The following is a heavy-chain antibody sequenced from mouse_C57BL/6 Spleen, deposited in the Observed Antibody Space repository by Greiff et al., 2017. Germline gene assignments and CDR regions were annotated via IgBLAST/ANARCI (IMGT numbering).Heavy chain of an antibody. D-gene: IGHD3-3*01. J-gene: IGHJ1*03. CDR3: ARGGTWYVDV. CDR2: IDPEDGET. V-gene: IGHV14-2*01. Sequence: EVQLQESGAELVKPGASVKLSCTASGFNIKDYYMHWVKQRTEQGLEWIGRIDPEDGETKYAPKFQGKATITADPSSNTAYLQLSSLTCEDTAVYYCARGGTWYVDVWGTGTTVTVSS. CDR1: GFNIKDYY.